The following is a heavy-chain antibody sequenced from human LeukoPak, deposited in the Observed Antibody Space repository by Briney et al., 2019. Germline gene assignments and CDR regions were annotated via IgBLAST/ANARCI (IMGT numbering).Heavy chain of an antibody. J-gene: IGHJ4*02. Sequence: GESLKISCKGSGYSFTSYWIGWVRQMPGKGLEWMGWISAYNGNTNYAQKLQGRVTMTTDTSTSTAYMELRSLRSDDTAVYYCARAPYYYDSSGYLGYWGQGTLVTVSS. CDR1: GYSFTSYW. V-gene: IGHV1-18*04. CDR2: ISAYNGNT. CDR3: ARAPYYYDSSGYLGY. D-gene: IGHD3-22*01.